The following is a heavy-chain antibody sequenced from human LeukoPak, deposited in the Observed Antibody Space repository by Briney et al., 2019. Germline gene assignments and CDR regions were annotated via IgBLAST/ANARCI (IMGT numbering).Heavy chain of an antibody. J-gene: IGHJ4*02. CDR3: AKALKVPLPSTPDFDY. D-gene: IGHD2-2*01. CDR2: ISGSGGST. V-gene: IGHV3-23*01. Sequence: GGSLRLSCAASGFTFSSYAMSWVRQAPGKGLEWVSAISGSGGSTYYADSVKGRFTISRDNSKNTLYLQMNSLRAEDTAVYYCAKALKVPLPSTPDFDYWGQGTLVTVSS. CDR1: GFTFSSYA.